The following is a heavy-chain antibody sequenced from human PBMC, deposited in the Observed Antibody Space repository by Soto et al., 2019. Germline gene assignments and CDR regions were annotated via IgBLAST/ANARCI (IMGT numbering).Heavy chain of an antibody. CDR1: GFTFSSYE. CDR2: ISSSGTTI. CDR3: TREDLLANGYSRSFDF. J-gene: IGHJ4*02. Sequence: EVQLVESGGGLVQPGGSLRLSCAASGFTFSSYEMNWVRQAPGKGLEWVSYISSSGTTIYYADSLKGRFTISRVNAKNSPYLQLSTLRAADTAVYYCTREDLLANGYSRSFDFWAQSTLVTVSS. V-gene: IGHV3-48*03. D-gene: IGHD6-6*01.